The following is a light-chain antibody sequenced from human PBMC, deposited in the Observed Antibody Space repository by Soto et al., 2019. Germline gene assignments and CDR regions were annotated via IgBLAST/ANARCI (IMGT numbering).Light chain of an antibody. CDR1: QGISSN. V-gene: IGKV1-9*01. J-gene: IGKJ4*01. CDR3: QQLNSYPLT. Sequence: DIQLTQSPFFLSASVGDRVTITCRASQGISSNLAWYQQKPWKAPKLLIYGASTLQSGVPSRFSGSGSETEFTLTISGLQHEDFATYYCQQLNSYPLTFGRGTKVEIK. CDR2: GAS.